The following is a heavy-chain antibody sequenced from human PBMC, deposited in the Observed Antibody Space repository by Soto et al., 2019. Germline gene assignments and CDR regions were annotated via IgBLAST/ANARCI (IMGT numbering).Heavy chain of an antibody. CDR1: GFTFSNYW. V-gene: IGHV3-7*01. D-gene: IGHD6-6*01. CDR3: AADPRPQLVSIDY. Sequence: EVQLVESGGGLVQPGGSLRLSCAASGFTFSNYWMTWVHQAPGKGLEWVANIKQDGREKYYVDSVKGRFTISRDNAKNSLYLQMNSLRAEDTAVYYCAADPRPQLVSIDYWGQGTLVTVSS. CDR2: IKQDGREK. J-gene: IGHJ4*02.